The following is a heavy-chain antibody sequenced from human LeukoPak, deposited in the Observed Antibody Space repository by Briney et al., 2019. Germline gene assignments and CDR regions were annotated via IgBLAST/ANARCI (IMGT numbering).Heavy chain of an antibody. V-gene: IGHV4-61*02. D-gene: IGHD4-11*01. CDR2: IYTSGST. Sequence: SQTLSLTCTVSGGSISGGSYYWSWIRQPAGKGLEWIGRIYTSGSTNYNPSLKSRVTISVDTSKNQFSLKLSSVTAADTAVYYCARDYSNFGWFDPWGQGTLVTVSS. J-gene: IGHJ5*02. CDR3: ARDYSNFGWFDP. CDR1: GGSISGGSYY.